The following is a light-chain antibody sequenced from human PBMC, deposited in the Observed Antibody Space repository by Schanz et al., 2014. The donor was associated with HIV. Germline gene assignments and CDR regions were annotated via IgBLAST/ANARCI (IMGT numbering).Light chain of an antibody. CDR2: DVS. J-gene: IGLJ2*01. CDR3: CSYAGIRKFDV. CDR1: SSDVGSYIY. V-gene: IGLV2-14*03. Sequence: QSALTQPASVSGSPGQSITVSCTGTSSDVGSYIYVSWYQQHPGKAPKLMIYDVSNRPSGVSNRFSGSKSGNTASLTISGLQAEDEAVYYCCSYAGIRKFDVFGGGTKLTVL.